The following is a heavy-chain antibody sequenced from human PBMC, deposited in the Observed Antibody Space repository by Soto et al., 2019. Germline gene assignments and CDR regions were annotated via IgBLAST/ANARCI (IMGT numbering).Heavy chain of an antibody. Sequence: ASVKVSCKASGYTFTSYGISWVRQAPGQGLEWMGWISAYNGNTNYAQKLQGRVTMTTDTSTSTAYMELRSLRSDDTAVYYCARDSRGGSPSGYYYYGMDVWGQGTTVTVSS. J-gene: IGHJ6*02. D-gene: IGHD2-15*01. V-gene: IGHV1-18*01. CDR1: GYTFTSYG. CDR2: ISAYNGNT. CDR3: ARDSRGGSPSGYYYYGMDV.